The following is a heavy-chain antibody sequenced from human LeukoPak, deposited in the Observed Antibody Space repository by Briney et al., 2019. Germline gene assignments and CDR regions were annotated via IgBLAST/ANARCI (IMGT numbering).Heavy chain of an antibody. CDR3: AKTSGVVVVPAALLHHY. J-gene: IGHJ4*02. V-gene: IGHV3-23*01. CDR2: ISGSGGST. Sequence: PGGSLRLSCAASGFTFSSYAMSWVRQAPGKGLEWVSAISGSGGSTYYADSVKGRFTISRDNSKNTLYLQMNSLRAEDTAVYYCAKTSGVVVVPAALLHHYWGQGTLVTASS. CDR1: GFTFSSYA. D-gene: IGHD2-2*01.